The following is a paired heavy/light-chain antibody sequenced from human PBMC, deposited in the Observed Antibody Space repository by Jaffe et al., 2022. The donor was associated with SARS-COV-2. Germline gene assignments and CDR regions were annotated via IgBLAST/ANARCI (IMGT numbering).Light chain of an antibody. CDR2: GAS. CDR3: QQYGSSPGFT. CDR1: QSVPSSY. Sequence: EIVLTQSPGTLSLSPGERATLSCRASQSVPSSYLAWYQQKPGQAPRLLIYGASSRATGIPDRFSGSGSGTDFTLTIRRLEPEDLAVYYCQQYGSSPGFTFGPGTKVDIK. V-gene: IGKV3-20*01. J-gene: IGKJ3*01.
Heavy chain of an antibody. CDR2: INPSGGTT. CDR3: ARSAIIEPAGMDV. V-gene: IGHV1-46*01. CDR1: GYTLTTYY. J-gene: IGHJ6*02. D-gene: IGHD2-2*01. Sequence: QVQLVQSGAEVRKPGASVVLSCKASGYTLTTYYIHWFRQARGQGPEWMGIINPSGGTTSYARQFQGRVTMTRDTSTGTVYMDLNSLRSEDTAVYYCARSAIIEPAGMDVWGQGTTVTVFS.